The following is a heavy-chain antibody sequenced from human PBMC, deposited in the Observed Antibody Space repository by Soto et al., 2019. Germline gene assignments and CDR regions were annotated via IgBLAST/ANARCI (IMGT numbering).Heavy chain of an antibody. CDR3: ARAILGYCTNGVCYFDY. D-gene: IGHD2-8*01. CDR1: GYTFTSYY. Sequence: ASVKVSCKASGYTFTSYYIHWVRQAPGQGLEWMGIINPSGGSTSYAQKFQGRVTMTRDTSTSTVYMELSSLRSEDTAVYYCARAILGYCTNGVCYFDYWGQGTLVTVSS. CDR2: INPSGGST. J-gene: IGHJ4*02. V-gene: IGHV1-46*01.